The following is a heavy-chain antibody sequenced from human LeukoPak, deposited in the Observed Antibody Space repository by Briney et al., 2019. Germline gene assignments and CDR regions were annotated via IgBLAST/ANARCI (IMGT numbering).Heavy chain of an antibody. CDR1: GFIFNHHA. CDR2: IWSDKSNR. J-gene: IGHJ4*02. V-gene: IGHV3-33*06. Sequence: GWSLRLSCAASGFIFNHHAMHWVRQAPGKGLEWVAAIWSDKSNRFYADSVRGRFTISRDDSRKTVYLQMEGMTAEDTAIYYCAKDAQRGFDYSNSLEYWGQGALVTVAS. D-gene: IGHD4-11*01. CDR3: AKDAQRGFDYSNSLEY.